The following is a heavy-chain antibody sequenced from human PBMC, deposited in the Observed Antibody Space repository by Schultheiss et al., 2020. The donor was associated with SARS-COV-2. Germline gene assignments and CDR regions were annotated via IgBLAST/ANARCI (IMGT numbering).Heavy chain of an antibody. CDR2: IWYDGSNK. J-gene: IGHJ5*02. V-gene: IGHV3-33*01. D-gene: IGHD6-19*01. CDR1: GFTFSSYG. Sequence: GGSLRLSCAASGFTFSSYGMHWVRQAPGKGLEWVAVIWYDGSNKYYADSVKGRFTISRDNSKNTLYLQMNSLRAEDTAVYYCARDLEDSSGWHSAGWFDPWGQGTLVTVSS. CDR3: ARDLEDSSGWHSAGWFDP.